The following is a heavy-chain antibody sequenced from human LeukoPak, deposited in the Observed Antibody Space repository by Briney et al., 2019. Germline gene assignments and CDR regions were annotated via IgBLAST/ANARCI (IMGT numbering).Heavy chain of an antibody. CDR3: AKVASSYANWFDP. CDR1: GYSFTSND. J-gene: IGHJ5*02. Sequence: ASVKVSCKASGYSFTSNDINWVRQASGQGLEWIGWMNPNSGNTASAPKFKGRVTMTRDTAISTAYMELSSLTSGHTAVYFCAKVASSYANWFDPWGQGTLVTVSS. V-gene: IGHV1-8*01. D-gene: IGHD6-6*01. CDR2: MNPNSGNT.